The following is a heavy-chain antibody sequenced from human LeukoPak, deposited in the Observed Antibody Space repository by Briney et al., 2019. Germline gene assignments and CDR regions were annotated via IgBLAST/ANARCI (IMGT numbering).Heavy chain of an antibody. CDR1: GGSISSSSYY. CDR2: IYYSGST. CDR3: ARDNNPLVPAAHGAFDI. V-gene: IGHV4-39*07. J-gene: IGHJ3*02. D-gene: IGHD2-2*01. Sequence: SETLSLTCTVSGGSISSSSYYWGWIRQPPGKGLEWIGSIYYSGSTYYNPSLKSRVTISVDTSKNQFSLKLSSVTAADTAVYYCARDNNPLVPAAHGAFDIWGQGTMVTVSS.